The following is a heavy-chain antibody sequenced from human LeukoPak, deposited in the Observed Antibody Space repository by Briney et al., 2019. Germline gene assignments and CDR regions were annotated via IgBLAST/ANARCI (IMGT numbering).Heavy chain of an antibody. V-gene: IGHV1-3*01. J-gene: IGHJ4*02. CDR3: ARGPVYYFDY. CDR2: INAGNGNT. CDR1: GYTFTRHY. Sequence: ASVKVSCKASGYTFTRHYMNWVRQAPGQGLEWMGWINAGNGNTKYSQKFQGRVTITRDTSASTAYMELSSLRSEDTAVYYCARGPVYYFDYWGQGTLVTVSS.